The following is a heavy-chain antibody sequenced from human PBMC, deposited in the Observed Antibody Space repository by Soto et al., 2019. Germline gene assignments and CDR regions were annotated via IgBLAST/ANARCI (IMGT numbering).Heavy chain of an antibody. Sequence: PSGTLSLTCTVSGGSISSYYWSWIRQPPGKGLEWIGYIYYSGSTNYNPSLESRVTISVDTSKNQFSLKVSSVTAADTAVFYCARLAGYCSGTSCYGYCGMDVWGQGTTVTVSS. D-gene: IGHD2-2*01. V-gene: IGHV4-59*08. CDR3: ARLAGYCSGTSCYGYCGMDV. CDR1: GGSISSYY. CDR2: IYYSGST. J-gene: IGHJ6*02.